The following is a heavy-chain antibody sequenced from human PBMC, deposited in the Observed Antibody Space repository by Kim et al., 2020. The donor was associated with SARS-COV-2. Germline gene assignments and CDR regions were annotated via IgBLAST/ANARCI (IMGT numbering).Heavy chain of an antibody. V-gene: IGHV1-2*02. Sequence: ASVKVSCKASGYTFTGYYMHWVRQAPGQGLEWMGWINPNSGGTNYAQKFQGRVTMTRDTSISTAYMELSRLRSDDTAVYYCARVRGVITMVRGVPTYGMDVWGQGTTVTVSS. D-gene: IGHD3-10*01. CDR3: ARVRGVITMVRGVPTYGMDV. CDR2: INPNSGGT. CDR1: GYTFTGYY. J-gene: IGHJ6*02.